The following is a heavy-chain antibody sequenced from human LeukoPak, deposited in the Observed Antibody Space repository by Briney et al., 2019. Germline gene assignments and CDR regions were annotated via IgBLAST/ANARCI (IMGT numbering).Heavy chain of an antibody. CDR2: TSGSGDST. Sequence: GRSLRLSCAASGFTFSSYGMHWVRQAPGKGLEWVSATSGSGDSTFYADSVKGRFTISRDNSKNTLYLQMNSLRAEDTAVYYCAKVPPSNSHWPFDYWGQGSLVTVSS. V-gene: IGHV3-23*01. CDR1: GFTFSSYG. CDR3: AKVPPSNSHWPFDY. D-gene: IGHD4-11*01. J-gene: IGHJ4*02.